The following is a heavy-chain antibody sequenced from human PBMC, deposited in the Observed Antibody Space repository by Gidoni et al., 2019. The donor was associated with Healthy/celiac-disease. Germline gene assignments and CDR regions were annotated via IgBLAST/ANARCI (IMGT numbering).Heavy chain of an antibody. V-gene: IGHV3-43*02. J-gene: IGHJ6*02. CDR2: ISGDGGST. CDR3: AKDLEPLEGAWPHYGMDV. Sequence: EVPLVESGGGVVQPGGSLRHSCTASGFTFVDYAMHWVRQAPGKGLEWVSLISGDGGSTYYADSVKGRFTISRDNSKNSLYLQMNSLRTEDTALYYCAKDLEPLEGAWPHYGMDVWGQGTTVTVSS. CDR1: GFTFVDYA.